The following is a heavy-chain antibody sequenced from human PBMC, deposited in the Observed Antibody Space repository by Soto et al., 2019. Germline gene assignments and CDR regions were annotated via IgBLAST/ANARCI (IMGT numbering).Heavy chain of an antibody. CDR2: ISPAGTNQ. V-gene: IGHV3-30-3*01. CDR1: GFISSDYA. Sequence: SGGSLRLSCVASGFISSDYAMHWARQAPGKGLEWVALISPAGTNQYYADSAKGRFTISRDNSKNTLYLQMNSLRPEDTGLYYCARENSRISPRLFQHWGQGTLVTVSS. D-gene: IGHD6-6*01. CDR3: ARENSRISPRLFQH. J-gene: IGHJ1*01.